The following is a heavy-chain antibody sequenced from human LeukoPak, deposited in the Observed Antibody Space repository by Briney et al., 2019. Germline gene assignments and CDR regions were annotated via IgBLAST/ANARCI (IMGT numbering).Heavy chain of an antibody. Sequence: GESLKISCKGSGYSFTSYWIGWVRQMPGKGLEWMGIIYPGDSDTRYSPSFQGQVTISADKSISTAYLQWSSLKASDTAMYYCARSPRWDDSSGFSYYYYYMDVWGKGTTVTVSS. V-gene: IGHV5-51*01. CDR3: ARSPRWDDSSGFSYYYYYMDV. CDR1: GYSFTSYW. J-gene: IGHJ6*03. D-gene: IGHD3-22*01. CDR2: IYPGDSDT.